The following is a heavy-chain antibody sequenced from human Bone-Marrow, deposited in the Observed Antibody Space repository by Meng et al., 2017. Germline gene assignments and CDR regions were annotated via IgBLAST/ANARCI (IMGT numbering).Heavy chain of an antibody. CDR3: ARGPTTMAHDFDY. CDR1: GGSFSDYY. Sequence: QVPLQQWGAGLLKPSETLSRTCVVSGGSFSDYYWSWIRQPPGKGLEWIGEINHSGSTNYNPSLESRATISVDTSQNNLSLKLSSVTAADSAVYYCARGPTTMAHDFDYWGQGTLVTVSS. J-gene: IGHJ4*02. CDR2: INHSGST. D-gene: IGHD4-11*01. V-gene: IGHV4-34*01.